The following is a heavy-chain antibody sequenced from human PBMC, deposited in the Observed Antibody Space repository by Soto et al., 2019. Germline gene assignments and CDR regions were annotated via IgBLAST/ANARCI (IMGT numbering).Heavy chain of an antibody. J-gene: IGHJ4*02. CDR2: LYPGDSDT. Sequence: GESLKISCKGSGYSFTSYWIGWVRQMPGKGLEWMGILYPGDSDTRNSPSFQGQVTISADKSISTAYLQGSSLKASDTAMYYCAREHCSGGSCYLDYWGQGTLVTVSS. CDR1: GYSFTSYW. D-gene: IGHD2-15*01. V-gene: IGHV5-51*01. CDR3: AREHCSGGSCYLDY.